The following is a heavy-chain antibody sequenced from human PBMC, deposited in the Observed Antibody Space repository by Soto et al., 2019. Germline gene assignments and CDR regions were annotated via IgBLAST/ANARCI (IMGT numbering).Heavy chain of an antibody. CDR1: GGSIRSGGYY. V-gene: IGHV4-31*03. Sequence: KASETLSLTCTVSGGSIRSGGYYWSWVRQNPRKGLEWVGNIYYSGNTYYNPSLKSRLTISVGTSKNQFSLNLSSVTAADTAVYYCARDRLMATAGTARHYFGLDVWGQGTTVTVSS. D-gene: IGHD5-18*01. CDR3: ARDRLMATAGTARHYFGLDV. J-gene: IGHJ6*02. CDR2: IYYSGNT.